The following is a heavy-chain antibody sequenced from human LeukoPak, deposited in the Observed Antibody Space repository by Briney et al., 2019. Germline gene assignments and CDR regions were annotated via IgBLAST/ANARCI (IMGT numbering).Heavy chain of an antibody. V-gene: IGHV1-2*02. Sequence: ASVKVSCTASGYTFTGYYMHWVRQAPGQGLEWMGWINPSSGDTNYAQKFQGRVTMTRDTSISTAYMELSRLKSDDTAVYYCARDWSDAFDIWGQGTMVTVSS. CDR1: GYTFTGYY. CDR3: ARDWSDAFDI. J-gene: IGHJ3*02. D-gene: IGHD1-1*01. CDR2: INPSSGDT.